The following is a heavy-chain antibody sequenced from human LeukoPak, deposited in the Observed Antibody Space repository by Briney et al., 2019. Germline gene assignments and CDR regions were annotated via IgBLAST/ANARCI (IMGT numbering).Heavy chain of an antibody. CDR3: ARGLGGYSGYDPPGY. CDR2: IIPIFGTA. D-gene: IGHD5-12*01. Sequence: GASVKVSCKASGGTFSSYAISWVRPAPGQGLEWMGRIIPIFGTANYAQKFQGRVTITTDETTSTAYMELSSLRSEDTAVYYCARGLGGYSGYDPPGYWGQGTLVTVSS. V-gene: IGHV1-69*05. CDR1: GGTFSSYA. J-gene: IGHJ4*02.